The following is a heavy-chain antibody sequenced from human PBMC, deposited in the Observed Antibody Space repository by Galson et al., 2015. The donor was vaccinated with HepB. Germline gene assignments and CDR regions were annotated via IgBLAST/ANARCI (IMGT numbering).Heavy chain of an antibody. CDR1: GDSVSSNRAA. V-gene: IGHV6-1*01. D-gene: IGHD1-26*01. J-gene: IGHJ4*02. CDR3: ARRRARGSSGSYPPFDY. CDR2: TYYRSKWYK. Sequence: CAISGDSVSSNRAAWNWIRQSPSSGLEGLGRTYYRSKWYKEYAVSVKDRITINPDTSKNQFSLQLNPVTAADTAVYYCARRRARGSSGSYPPFDYWGQGTLVTVSS.